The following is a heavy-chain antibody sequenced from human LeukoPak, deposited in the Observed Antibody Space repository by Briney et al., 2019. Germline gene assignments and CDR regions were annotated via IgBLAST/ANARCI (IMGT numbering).Heavy chain of an antibody. Sequence: GSLRLSCAASEFTSSSYTMNWVRQAPGKGLEWVSYISSSTSTIYYADSVKGRFTISRDNAKNSLFLQMNSLRTEDTAVYYCARGRLHFDYWGQGTLVTVSS. CDR1: EFTSSSYT. CDR3: ARGRLHFDY. CDR2: ISSSTSTI. J-gene: IGHJ4*02. D-gene: IGHD2-21*02. V-gene: IGHV3-48*01.